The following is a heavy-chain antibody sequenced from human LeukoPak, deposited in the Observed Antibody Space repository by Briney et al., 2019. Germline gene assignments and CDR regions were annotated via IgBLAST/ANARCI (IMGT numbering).Heavy chain of an antibody. CDR2: TYYRSKRYT. D-gene: IGHD6-6*01. V-gene: IGHV6-1*01. J-gene: IGHJ6*03. CDR3: ARGRGVAARPGWYYYYYMDV. Sequence: SQTLSLTCAISGDSVSSNSAAWNWIRQSPSRGLEWLGRTYYRSKRYTDYAVPVKSRITINPDTSKNQFSLQLNSVTPEDTAVYYCARGRGVAARPGWYYYYYMDVWGKGTTATVSS. CDR1: GDSVSSNSAA.